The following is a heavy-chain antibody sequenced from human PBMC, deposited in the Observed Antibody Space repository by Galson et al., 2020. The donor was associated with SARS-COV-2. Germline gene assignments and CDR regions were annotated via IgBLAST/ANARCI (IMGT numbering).Heavy chain of an antibody. D-gene: IGHD5-12*01. CDR1: GFTFSNAW. J-gene: IGHJ4*02. Sequence: GESLKISCAASGFTFSNAWMNWVRQAPGKGLEWVGRIKSNLLGGATDYAAPVKGRFSISRDDSKNTLYLQMNSLETEDTAVYYCTVEMAGWPGYDYSYWGQGSRITVSS. CDR3: TVEMAGWPGYDYSY. CDR2: IKSNLLGGAT. V-gene: IGHV3-15*01.